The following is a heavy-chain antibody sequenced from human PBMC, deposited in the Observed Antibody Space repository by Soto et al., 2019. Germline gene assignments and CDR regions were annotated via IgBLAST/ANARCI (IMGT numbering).Heavy chain of an antibody. D-gene: IGHD6-13*01. CDR3: ARGSSSWYRYDY. CDR2: ITPIFGTA. CDR1: GGTFSSYA. J-gene: IGHJ4*02. V-gene: IGHV1-69*06. Sequence: QVQLVQSGAEVKKPGSSVKVSCKASGGTFSSYAISWVRQAPGKGLEWMGGITPIFGTANYAQKSQGRVTITADKSTSTAYMELSSLRSEDTAVYYCARGSSSWYRYDYWGQGTLVTVSS.